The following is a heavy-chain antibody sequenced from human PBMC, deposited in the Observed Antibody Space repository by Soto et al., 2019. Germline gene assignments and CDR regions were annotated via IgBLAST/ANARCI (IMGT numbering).Heavy chain of an antibody. V-gene: IGHV3-33*01. CDR2: IWYDGSNK. J-gene: IGHJ4*02. Sequence: PGGSLRLSCAASGFTFSSYGMHWVRQAPGKGLEWVAVIWYDGSNKYYADSVKGRFTISRDNSKNTLYLQMNSLRAEDTAVYYCARDLSDAGIAAAGTDYWGQGTLVTVSS. D-gene: IGHD6-13*01. CDR3: ARDLSDAGIAAAGTDY. CDR1: GFTFSSYG.